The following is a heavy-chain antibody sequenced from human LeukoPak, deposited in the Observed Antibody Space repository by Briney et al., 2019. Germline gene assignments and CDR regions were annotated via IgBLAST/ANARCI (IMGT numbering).Heavy chain of an antibody. D-gene: IGHD3-10*01. CDR1: GYTFTSYG. CDR3: ARVIAGSGSVYADY. J-gene: IGHJ4*02. CDR2: ISAYNGNT. Sequence: ASVKVSCKASGYTFTSYGISWVRQAPGQGREWMGWISAYNGNTNYAQKLQGRVTMTTDTSTSTAYMELRSLRSDDTAVYYCARVIAGSGSVYADYWGQGTLVTVSS. V-gene: IGHV1-18*01.